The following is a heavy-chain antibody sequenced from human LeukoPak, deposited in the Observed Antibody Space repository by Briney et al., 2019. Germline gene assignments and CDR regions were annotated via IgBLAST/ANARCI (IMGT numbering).Heavy chain of an antibody. V-gene: IGHV3-9*01. D-gene: IGHD6-13*01. CDR3: AKDVAAAGRIFDY. CDR1: GFTFDDYA. CDR2: ISWNSGSI. Sequence: GGSLRLSCAASGFTFDDYAMHWVRQAPGKGLEWVSGISWNSGSIGYADSVKGRFTISRDNAKNSLYLQMNSLRAEDTALYYCAKDVAAAGRIFDYWGQGTLVTASS. J-gene: IGHJ4*02.